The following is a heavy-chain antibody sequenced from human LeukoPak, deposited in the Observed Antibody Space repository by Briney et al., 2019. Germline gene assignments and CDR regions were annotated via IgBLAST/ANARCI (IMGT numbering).Heavy chain of an antibody. D-gene: IGHD3-22*01. J-gene: IGHJ4*02. Sequence: SETLSLTCAVYGGSFSGYYWSWIRQPPGKGLEWIGEINHSGSTNYNPSLESRVTISVDTSKNQFSLKLSSVTAADTAVYYCARHRGGLYYYDSPWDYWGQGTLVTVSS. CDR1: GGSFSGYY. V-gene: IGHV4-34*01. CDR2: INHSGST. CDR3: ARHRGGLYYYDSPWDY.